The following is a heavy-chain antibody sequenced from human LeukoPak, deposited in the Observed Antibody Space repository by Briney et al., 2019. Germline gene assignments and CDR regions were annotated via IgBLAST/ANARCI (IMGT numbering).Heavy chain of an antibody. D-gene: IGHD3-16*01. J-gene: IGHJ4*02. CDR3: ATGEFYFDF. V-gene: IGHV3-23*01. CDR2: ISDSGHSA. CDR1: GFTFTNYG. Sequence: PGGSLRLPCAASGFTFTNYGMSWVRQAPGKGLEWVSTISDSGHSASYADSVKGRFTISRDNSKNTLYLQMNSLRAEDTALYYCATGEFYFDFWGQGTLVTVSS.